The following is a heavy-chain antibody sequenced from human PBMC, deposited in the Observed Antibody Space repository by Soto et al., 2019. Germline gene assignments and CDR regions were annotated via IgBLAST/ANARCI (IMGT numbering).Heavy chain of an antibody. CDR3: ASCTRTSCYDVYDSYGMDV. CDR1: GYTFTSYY. CDR2: INPSGGST. D-gene: IGHD2-2*01. V-gene: IGHV1-46*03. Sequence: ASVKVSCKASGYTFTSYYMHWVRQAPGQGLEWMGIINPSGGSTSYAQKFQGRVTMTRDTSTSTVYMELSSLSSGDTAVYFCASCTRTSCYDVYDSYGMDVWGQGTAVTVSS. J-gene: IGHJ6*02.